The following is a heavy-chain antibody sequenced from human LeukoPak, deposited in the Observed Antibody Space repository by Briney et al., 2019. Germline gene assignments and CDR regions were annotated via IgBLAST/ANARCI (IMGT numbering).Heavy chain of an antibody. CDR1: GFTFTSSA. V-gene: IGHV1-58*02. CDR2: IVVGSGNT. CDR3: ASAGIRFLASQYNWFDP. J-gene: IGHJ5*02. Sequence: ASVKVSCTASGFTFTSSAMQWVRQARGQRLEWIGWIVVGSGNTNYAQKFQERVTITRDMSTSTAYMELSSLRSEDTAVYYCASAGIRFLASQYNWFDPWGQGTLVTVSS. D-gene: IGHD3-3*01.